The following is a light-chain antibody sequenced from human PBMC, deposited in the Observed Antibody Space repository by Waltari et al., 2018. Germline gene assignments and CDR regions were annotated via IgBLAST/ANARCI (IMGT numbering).Light chain of an antibody. V-gene: IGKV3-15*01. CDR1: QTIKSN. CDR2: GAS. Sequence: EIVLTQSPATLSVSPGERAPLSCRASQTIKSNLDWYQQQPGQAPRLLIYGASTSAIGIPARFSGSGSGTEFTLTITSLQSEDFAVYFCQQYHKWPPYTFGQGTKLDI. CDR3: QQYHKWPPYT. J-gene: IGKJ2*01.